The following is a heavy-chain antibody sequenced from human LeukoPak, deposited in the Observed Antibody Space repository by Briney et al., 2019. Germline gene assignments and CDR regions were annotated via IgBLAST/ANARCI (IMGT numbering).Heavy chain of an antibody. CDR2: MNPNSGNT. V-gene: IGHV1-8*01. CDR1: GYTFTSYD. Sequence: ASVKVSCKASGYTFTSYDINWVRQATGQGLEWMGWMNPNSGNTGYAQKFQGRVTMTRNTSISTAYMELSSLRSDDTAVYYCAREPIWFGELLDYYGMDVWGQGTTVTVSS. CDR3: AREPIWFGELLDYYGMDV. D-gene: IGHD3-10*01. J-gene: IGHJ6*02.